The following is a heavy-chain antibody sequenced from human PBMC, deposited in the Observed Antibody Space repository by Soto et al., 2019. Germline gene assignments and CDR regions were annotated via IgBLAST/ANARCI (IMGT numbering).Heavy chain of an antibody. CDR1: GFTFSSHA. V-gene: IGHV3-23*01. J-gene: IGHJ4*02. Sequence: EVQLLESGGGLVQPGGALRLSCAASGFTFSSHAMSWVRQAPGKGLEWISSISAGSEGAYYADSVKGRFTISRDNSNNTLYLQKNILRAEDTAVYYCARDLWWYLHWGQGTLVTVSS. CDR3: ARDLWWYLH. D-gene: IGHD2-15*01. CDR2: ISAGSEGA.